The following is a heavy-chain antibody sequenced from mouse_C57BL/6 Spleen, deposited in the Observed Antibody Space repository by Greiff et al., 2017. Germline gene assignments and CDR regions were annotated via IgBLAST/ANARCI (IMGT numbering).Heavy chain of an antibody. D-gene: IGHD4-1*02. V-gene: IGHV1-82*01. J-gene: IGHJ3*01. CDR2: IYPGDGDT. CDR1: GYAFSSSW. CDR3: SNWEAWFAY. Sequence: QVQLQQSGPELVKPGASVKISCKASGYAFSSSWMNWVKQRPGKGLEWIGRIYPGDGDTNYNGKFKGKATLTADKSSSTAYMQLSSLTSEDSAVYFCSNWEAWFAYWGQGTLVTVSA.